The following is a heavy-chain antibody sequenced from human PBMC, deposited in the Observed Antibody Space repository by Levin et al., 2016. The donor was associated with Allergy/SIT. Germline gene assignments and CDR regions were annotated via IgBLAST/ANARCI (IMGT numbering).Heavy chain of an antibody. CDR2: ISYDGSNK. Sequence: GGSLRLSCAASGFTFSSYGMHWVRQAPGKGLEWVAVISYDGSNKYYADSVKGRFTISRDNSKNTLYLQMNSLRAEDTAVYYCANLQGPKTYYFDYWGQGTLVTVSS. CDR3: ANLQGPKTYYFDY. J-gene: IGHJ4*02. V-gene: IGHV3-30*18. CDR1: GFTFSSYG.